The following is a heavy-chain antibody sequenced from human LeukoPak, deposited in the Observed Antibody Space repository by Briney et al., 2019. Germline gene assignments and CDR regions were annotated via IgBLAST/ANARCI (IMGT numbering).Heavy chain of an antibody. CDR1: GFTFSDYY. CDR3: ARSPFGFWSGYIDYYYGMDV. D-gene: IGHD3-3*01. J-gene: IGHJ6*02. CDR2: ISSSGSTI. Sequence: GGSLRLSCAASGFTFSDYYMSWIRQAPGKGLEWVSYISSSGSTIYYADSVKGRFTISRDNAKNSLYLQMNSLRAEDTAVYYCARSPFGFWSGYIDYYYGMDVWGQGTTVTVSS. V-gene: IGHV3-11*01.